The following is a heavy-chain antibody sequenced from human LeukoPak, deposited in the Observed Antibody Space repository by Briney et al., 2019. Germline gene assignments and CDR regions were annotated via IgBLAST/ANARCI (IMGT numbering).Heavy chain of an antibody. CDR1: GFTFSSYS. CDR3: TRDPTSEGRRDY. Sequence: PGGSLRLSCAASGFTFSSYSMNWVRQAPGKGLEWVSYISSGSGSSIYYADSVKGRFSISRDNAKNSLYLQMNSLRADDTAVYYCTRDPTSEGRRDYWGQGTLVTVSS. V-gene: IGHV3-48*01. J-gene: IGHJ4*02. D-gene: IGHD2-2*01. CDR2: ISSGSGSSI.